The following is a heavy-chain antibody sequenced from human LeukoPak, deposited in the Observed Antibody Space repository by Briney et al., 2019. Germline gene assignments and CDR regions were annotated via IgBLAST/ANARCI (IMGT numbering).Heavy chain of an antibody. CDR1: GFTFSSYS. CDR2: IYSGGST. V-gene: IGHV3-53*01. J-gene: IGHJ4*02. D-gene: IGHD6-6*01. Sequence: HSGGSLRLSCAASGFTFSSYSMNWVRQAPGKGLEWVSVIYSGGSTYYADSVKGRFTISRDNSKNTLYLQMNSLRAEDTAVYCCARDKGRYGSIALDYWGQGTLVTVSS. CDR3: ARDKGRYGSIALDY.